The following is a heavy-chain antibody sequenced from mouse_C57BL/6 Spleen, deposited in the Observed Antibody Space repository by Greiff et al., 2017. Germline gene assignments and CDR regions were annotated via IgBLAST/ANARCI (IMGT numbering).Heavy chain of an antibody. V-gene: IGHV5-16*01. J-gene: IGHJ2*01. CDR2: INYDGSST. CDR3: ARDRANWDGRYFDY. CDR1: GFTFSDYY. D-gene: IGHD4-1*01. Sequence: EVKLVESEGGLVQPGSSMKLSCTASGFTFSDYYMAWVRQVPEKGLEWVANINYDGSSTYYLDSLKSRFIITRDNAKNILYLQMSSLKSEDTATYYCARDRANWDGRYFDYWGQGTTLTVSS.